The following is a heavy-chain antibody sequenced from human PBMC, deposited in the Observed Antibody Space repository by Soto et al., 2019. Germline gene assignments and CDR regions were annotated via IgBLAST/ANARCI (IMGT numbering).Heavy chain of an antibody. V-gene: IGHV3-43*01. CDR1: GFTFDDYT. Sequence: GGSLRLSCAASGFTFDDYTMHWVRQAPGKGLEWVSLISWDGGSTYYADSVKGRFTISRDNSKNSLYLQMNSLRTEDTALYYCAKDLVVYSYDYSSHGMDVWGQGTTVTVSS. J-gene: IGHJ6*02. CDR2: ISWDGGST. D-gene: IGHD3-16*01. CDR3: AKDLVVYSYDYSSHGMDV.